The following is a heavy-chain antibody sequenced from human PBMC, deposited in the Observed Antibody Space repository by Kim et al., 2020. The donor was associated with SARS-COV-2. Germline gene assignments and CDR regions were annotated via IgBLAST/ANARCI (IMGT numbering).Heavy chain of an antibody. CDR3: VRESVGRFGEL. V-gene: IGHV4-59*13. CDR2: IHYTGAT. J-gene: IGHJ4*02. CDR1: GGSLTNYY. Sequence: SETLSLTCSVSGGSLTNYYWVWIRQTPGKGLEWIGHIHYTGATLYNPSLNSRVSMSVDTPKNQFSLTLSSVTSADTGVYYCVRESVGRFGELWCQGTLVT. D-gene: IGHD3-10*01.